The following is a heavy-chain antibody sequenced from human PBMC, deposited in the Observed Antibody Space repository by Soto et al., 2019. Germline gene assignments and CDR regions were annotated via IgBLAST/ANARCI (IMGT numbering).Heavy chain of an antibody. V-gene: IGHV3-53*01. CDR2: LYNGGST. CDR3: ARETMRTLLDY. Sequence: EVQLVESGGGLIQPGGSLRLSCVVSGFTVSGNHMSWVRQAPGKGLERVSILYNGGSTYYTDSVKGRFTISRDDFKNTVYLQMNSLRAEDTAMYYCARETMRTLLDYWGQGTLVTVSS. D-gene: IGHD3-3*01. CDR1: GFTVSGNH. J-gene: IGHJ4*02.